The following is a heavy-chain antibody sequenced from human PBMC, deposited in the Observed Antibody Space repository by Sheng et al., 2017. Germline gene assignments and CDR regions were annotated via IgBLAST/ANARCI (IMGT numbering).Heavy chain of an antibody. Sequence: EVQLVDSGGGLIQPGGSLRLSCAASGFTVSSNHMSWVRQAPGKGLEWISVIFSGGNTYYADSVKGRFTISRDNSKNTLYLQMNSLRAEDTAVYFCTTGRYFDYWGQGTLVTVSS. CDR2: IFSGGNT. V-gene: IGHV3-53*01. J-gene: IGHJ4*02. CDR3: TTGRYFDY. CDR1: GFTVSSNH.